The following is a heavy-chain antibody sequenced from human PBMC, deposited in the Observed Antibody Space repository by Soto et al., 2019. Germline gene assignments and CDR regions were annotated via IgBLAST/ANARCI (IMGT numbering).Heavy chain of an antibody. V-gene: IGHV3-23*01. D-gene: IGHD6-19*01. CDR2: INGNAAST. J-gene: IGHJ4*02. Sequence: LRLSCAASGFTFSSYAMSWVRQAPGKGLEWVSAINGNAASTFYADSVKGRFTISRDNPKNTLYLQMDRLRAEDTAIYHCAKEPGFNSGWYIVDWGQGTLVTVSS. CDR1: GFTFSSYA. CDR3: AKEPGFNSGWYIVD.